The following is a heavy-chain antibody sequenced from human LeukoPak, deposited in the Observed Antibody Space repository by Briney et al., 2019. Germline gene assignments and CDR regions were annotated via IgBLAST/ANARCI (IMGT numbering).Heavy chain of an antibody. CDR2: ISWNSGSA. J-gene: IGHJ4*02. CDR1: GFTFSSYA. D-gene: IGHD5-12*01. Sequence: GGSLRLSCAASGFTFSSYAMSWVRQAPGKGLEWVSGISWNSGSAGYADSVKGRFTISRDSAKNSLYLQMNSLRTEDTALYYCAKDRTYSAYAALDYWGQGTLVTVSS. V-gene: IGHV3-9*01. CDR3: AKDRTYSAYAALDY.